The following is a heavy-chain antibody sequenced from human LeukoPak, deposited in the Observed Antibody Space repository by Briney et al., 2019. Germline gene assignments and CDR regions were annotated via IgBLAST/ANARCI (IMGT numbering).Heavy chain of an antibody. CDR1: GYTFTSYG. V-gene: IGHV1-2*02. J-gene: IGHJ4*02. CDR2: INPNSGGT. Sequence: ASVKVSCKASGYTFTSYGISWVRQAPGQGLEWMGWINPNSGGTNYAQKFQGRVTMTRDTSISTAYMELSRLRSDDTAVYYCARGRPFDYWGQGTLVTVSS. CDR3: ARGRPFDY.